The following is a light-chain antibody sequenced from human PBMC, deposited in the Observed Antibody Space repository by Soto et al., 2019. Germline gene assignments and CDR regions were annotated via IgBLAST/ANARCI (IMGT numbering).Light chain of an antibody. Sequence: IVLTQSPGTLSLSPGERTTLSCRASQSISRYLAWYQQKPGQGPRLLIYGASSRAAGTPDRFSGSGSETDFTLTINRLEPDDFALDYFQQFGSSPPLLGQGTKVEI. CDR2: GAS. J-gene: IGKJ1*01. V-gene: IGKV3-20*01. CDR1: QSISRY. CDR3: QQFGSSPPL.